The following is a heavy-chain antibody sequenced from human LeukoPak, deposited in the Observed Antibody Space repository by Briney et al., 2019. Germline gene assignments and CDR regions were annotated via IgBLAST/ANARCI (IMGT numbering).Heavy chain of an antibody. CDR1: GGSFSGYY. CDR2: INHSGST. Sequence: SETLSLTCAVYGGSFSGYYWSWIRQPPGKGLEWIGEINHSGSTNYNPSLKSRVTISVDTSKNQFSLKLSPVTAADTAVYYCARAGNYYDSSGYRPFDYWGQGTLVTVSS. V-gene: IGHV4-34*01. D-gene: IGHD3-22*01. CDR3: ARAGNYYDSSGYRPFDY. J-gene: IGHJ4*02.